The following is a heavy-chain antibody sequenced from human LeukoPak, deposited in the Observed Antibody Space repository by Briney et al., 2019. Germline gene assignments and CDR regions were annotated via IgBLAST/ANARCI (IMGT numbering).Heavy chain of an antibody. D-gene: IGHD6-19*01. CDR2: IYYSGST. V-gene: IGHV4-39*07. CDR1: GGSISSSSYY. CDR3: ARDSGAVAGNFDY. J-gene: IGHJ4*02. Sequence: SETLSLTCTVSGGSISSSSYYWGWIRQPPGKGLEWIGSIYYSGSTYYNPSLKSRVTISVDTSKNQFSLKLSSVTAADTAVYYCARDSGAVAGNFDYWGQGTLVTVSS.